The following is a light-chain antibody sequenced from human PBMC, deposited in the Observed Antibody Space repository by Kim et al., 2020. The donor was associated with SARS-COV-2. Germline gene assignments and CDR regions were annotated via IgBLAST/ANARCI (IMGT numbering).Light chain of an antibody. CDR1: SSDIGTYNY. V-gene: IGLV2-8*01. CDR3: SSYAGTNNVL. Sequence: GQSVTISCTGTSSDIGTYNYVSWYQQHPGKAPKLLIYEVDKRPSGVPDRFSASKSGNTAFLTDYGLQTEDEADYHCSSYAGTNNVLFGGGTQLTVL. J-gene: IGLJ3*02. CDR2: EVD.